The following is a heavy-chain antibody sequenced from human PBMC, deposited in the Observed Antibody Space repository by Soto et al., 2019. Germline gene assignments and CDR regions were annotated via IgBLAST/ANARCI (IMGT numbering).Heavy chain of an antibody. CDR2: ISISSSYI. V-gene: IGHV3-21*01. Sequence: EVQLVESGGGLVKPGGSLRLSCAASGFTFSSYSMNWVRQAPGKGLEWVSSISISSSYIYYADSVKGRFTISRDNAKNSLSLQMNGLRAEDTAVYYFARDLYSSSARYFDYWGQGTLVTVSS. D-gene: IGHD6-6*01. J-gene: IGHJ4*02. CDR3: ARDLYSSSARYFDY. CDR1: GFTFSSYS.